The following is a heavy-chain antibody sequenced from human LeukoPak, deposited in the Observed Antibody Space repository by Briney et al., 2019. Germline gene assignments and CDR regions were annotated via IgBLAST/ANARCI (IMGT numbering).Heavy chain of an antibody. Sequence: AASVKVSCKASGDTFTSYYLHWVRQVPGQGLEWMGIINPSGGSTSYAQKFQGRVTMTGDTSTSTAYMELSSLRSEDTAVYYCARGPGGFGELFKNYYYYYMDVWGKGTTVTVSS. CDR1: GDTFTSYY. J-gene: IGHJ6*03. CDR2: INPSGGST. D-gene: IGHD3-10*01. V-gene: IGHV1-46*01. CDR3: ARGPGGFGELFKNYYYYYMDV.